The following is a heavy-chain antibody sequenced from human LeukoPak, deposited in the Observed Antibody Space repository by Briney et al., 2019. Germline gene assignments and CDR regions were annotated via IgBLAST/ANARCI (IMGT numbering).Heavy chain of an antibody. Sequence: SVKVSCKAPGGTFSSYAISWVRQAPGQGLEWMGGIIPIFGTANYAQKFQGRVTITADESTSTAYMELSSLRSEDTAVYYCARHFDFWSAYYGMDVWGQGTTVTVSS. CDR1: GGTFSSYA. CDR3: ARHFDFWSAYYGMDV. D-gene: IGHD3-3*01. V-gene: IGHV1-69*13. CDR2: IIPIFGTA. J-gene: IGHJ6*02.